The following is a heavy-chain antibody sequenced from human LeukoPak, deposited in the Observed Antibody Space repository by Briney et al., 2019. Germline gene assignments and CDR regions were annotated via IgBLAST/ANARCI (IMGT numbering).Heavy chain of an antibody. Sequence: SETLSLTCTVSGGSTTGYFWTWIRQPPGKGPEWIGYVYYKGDTSYSPSLDSRVSISVDTSKEQFSLKLNSVTAADTAMYYCARHVTVTYDAFDLWGQGTMVTVSS. D-gene: IGHD4-11*01. V-gene: IGHV4-59*08. J-gene: IGHJ3*01. CDR1: GGSTTGYF. CDR2: VYYKGDT. CDR3: ARHVTVTYDAFDL.